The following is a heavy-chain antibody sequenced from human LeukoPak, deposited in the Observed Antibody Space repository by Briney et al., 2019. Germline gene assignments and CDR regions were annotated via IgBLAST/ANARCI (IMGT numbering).Heavy chain of an antibody. Sequence: SETLSLTCTVSGGSISSYYWSWTRQPPGKGLEWIGYIYYSGSTNYNPSLKSRVTISVDTSKNQFSLKLSSVTAADTAVYYCARGRQWLVPYYFDYWGQGTLVTVSS. V-gene: IGHV4-59*01. D-gene: IGHD6-19*01. CDR1: GGSISSYY. J-gene: IGHJ4*02. CDR3: ARGRQWLVPYYFDY. CDR2: IYYSGST.